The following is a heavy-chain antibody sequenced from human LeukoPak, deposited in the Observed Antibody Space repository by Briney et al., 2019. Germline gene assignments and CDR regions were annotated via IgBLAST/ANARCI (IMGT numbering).Heavy chain of an antibody. Sequence: EESLKISCKTSGYSFTTYWIDWVRQMPGKGLEWMGIIYPGDSDTTYSPSFQGQVTISVDKSTSTAYLQWTSLKASDTAMYYCARHQSGRRYDALDVWGQGTMVTVSS. D-gene: IGHD3-3*01. CDR2: IYPGDSDT. J-gene: IGHJ3*01. CDR3: ARHQSGRRYDALDV. CDR1: GYSFTTYW. V-gene: IGHV5-51*01.